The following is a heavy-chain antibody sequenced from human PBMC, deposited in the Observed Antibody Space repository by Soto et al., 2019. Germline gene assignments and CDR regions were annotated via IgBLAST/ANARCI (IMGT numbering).Heavy chain of an antibody. J-gene: IGHJ6*02. D-gene: IGHD6-6*01. CDR2: IYPGDSDT. V-gene: IGHV5-51*01. CDR1: GYSFTSYW. Sequence: PGESLKISCKGSGYSFTSYWIGWVRQMPGKGLEWMGIIYPGDSDTRYSPSFQGQVTISADKSSSTAYLQWSSLKASDTAMYYCARHPIQLRGHSSSASYYYYGMAVWGQGTTVTVS. CDR3: ARHPIQLRGHSSSASYYYYGMAV.